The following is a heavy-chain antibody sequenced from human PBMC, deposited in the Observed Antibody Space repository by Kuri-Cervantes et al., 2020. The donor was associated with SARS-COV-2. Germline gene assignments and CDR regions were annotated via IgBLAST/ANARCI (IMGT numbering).Heavy chain of an antibody. CDR2: ISSRGSTI. CDR3: AKGHQGAFDI. V-gene: IGHV3-11*04. Sequence: LSLTCAASGFTFSDYYMSWIRQAPGKGLEWVSYISSRGSTIYYADSVRGRFTISRDNSKNSLYPQMNSVRAEDTAVYYCAKGHQGAFDIWGQGTMVTVSS. CDR1: GFTFSDYY. J-gene: IGHJ3*02.